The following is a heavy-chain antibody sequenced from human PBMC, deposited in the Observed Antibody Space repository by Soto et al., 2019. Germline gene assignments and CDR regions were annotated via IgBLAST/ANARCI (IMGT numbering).Heavy chain of an antibody. V-gene: IGHV3-23*01. J-gene: IGHJ4*02. D-gene: IGHD1-26*01. CDR1: GFTFISYA. CDR2: ISGSGGST. CDR3: AKVSEGSYDFDY. Sequence: LRRSCAASGFTFISYAMSWVRQAPGKGLEWVSAISGSGGSTYYADSVKGRFTISRDNSKNTLYLQMNSLRAEDTAVYYCAKVSEGSYDFDYWGQGTLVTVSS.